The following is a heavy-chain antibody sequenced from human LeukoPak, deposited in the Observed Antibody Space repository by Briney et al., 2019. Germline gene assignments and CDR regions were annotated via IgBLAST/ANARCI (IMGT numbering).Heavy chain of an antibody. Sequence: GGSLRLSCAASGFTFSRNSMNWVRQAPGKGLEWVSSISTSSSYIYYADSVKGRFTISRDNARNSLYLQMNSLRAEDTAVYYCARGAEGIAATDSNFDYWGQGTLVTVSS. CDR2: ISTSSSYI. V-gene: IGHV3-21*01. D-gene: IGHD6-13*01. J-gene: IGHJ4*02. CDR1: GFTFSRNS. CDR3: ARGAEGIAATDSNFDY.